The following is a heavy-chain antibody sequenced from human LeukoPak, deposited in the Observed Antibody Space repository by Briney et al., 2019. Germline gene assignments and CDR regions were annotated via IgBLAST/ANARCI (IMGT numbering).Heavy chain of an antibody. V-gene: IGHV5-10-1*01. CDR3: AIMVRGVIYNWFDP. D-gene: IGHD3-10*01. CDR2: IDPSDSYT. J-gene: IGHJ5*02. CDR1: GYSFTSYW. Sequence: GESLKISCKGSGYSFTSYWISWVRQMPGKGLEWMGRIDPSDSYTNYSPSFQGHVTISADKSISTAYLQWSSLKASDTAMYYCAIMVRGVIYNWFDPWGQGNLVTVSS.